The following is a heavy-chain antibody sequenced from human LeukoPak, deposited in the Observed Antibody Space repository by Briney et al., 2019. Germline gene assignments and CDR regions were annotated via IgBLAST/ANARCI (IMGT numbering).Heavy chain of an antibody. CDR3: ARVKKRSYSYYYGMDV. CDR1: GFTFSSYG. D-gene: IGHD1-26*01. Sequence: AGGSLRLSCAASGFTFSSYGMHWVRQAPGKGLEWVAVISYDGSNKYYADSVKGRFTISRDNSKNTLYLQMNSLRAEDTAVYYCARVKKRSYSYYYGMDVWGQGTTVTVSS. CDR2: ISYDGSNK. J-gene: IGHJ6*02. V-gene: IGHV3-30*03.